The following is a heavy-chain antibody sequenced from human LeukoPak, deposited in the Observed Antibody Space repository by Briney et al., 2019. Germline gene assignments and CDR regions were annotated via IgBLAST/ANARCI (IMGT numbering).Heavy chain of an antibody. V-gene: IGHV3-49*03. J-gene: IGHJ4*02. CDR3: TKNDYYDSSGYSVDF. Sequence: GGSLRLSCTASGFTFGDYAMSWFRQAPGKGLEWVGFIRSKAYGGTTEYAASVKGKFTISRDDSKSIAYLQVNSLKTEDTAVYYCTKNDYYDSSGYSVDFWGQGTLVTVSS. CDR2: IRSKAYGGTT. CDR1: GFTFGDYA. D-gene: IGHD3-22*01.